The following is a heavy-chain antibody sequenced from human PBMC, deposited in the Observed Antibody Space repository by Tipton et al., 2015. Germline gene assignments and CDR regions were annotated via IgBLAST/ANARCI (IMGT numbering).Heavy chain of an antibody. V-gene: IGHV4-34*01. J-gene: IGHJ4*02. CDR3: ARGRGWRVFDY. D-gene: IGHD3-10*01. Sequence: TLSLTCAVYGGSFSGYYWSWIRQPPGEGLEWIGEINDSGKSNYNPSLKSRVTISVDTSKSQFFLKLTSVIAADTAVYFCARGRGWRVFDYWGQGTLVTVSS. CDR2: INDSGKS. CDR1: GGSFSGYY.